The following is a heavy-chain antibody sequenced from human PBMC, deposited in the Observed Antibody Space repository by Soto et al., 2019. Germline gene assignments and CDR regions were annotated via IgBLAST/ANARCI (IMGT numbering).Heavy chain of an antibody. CDR2: ISFDGSEK. J-gene: IGHJ6*02. CDR1: GFSFSKYG. CDR3: AKGYEVSPPVASAWYSNYFYGVDV. V-gene: IGHV3-30*18. Sequence: LRLSCGASGFSFSKYGMHGVRQAPGEGLEWLSLISFDGSEKWYAESVKGRFTISRDNSKNTLYLQMNSLRGDDTAVYFCAKGYEVSPPVASAWYSNYFYGVDVWGRGTTVTVSS. D-gene: IGHD6-19*01.